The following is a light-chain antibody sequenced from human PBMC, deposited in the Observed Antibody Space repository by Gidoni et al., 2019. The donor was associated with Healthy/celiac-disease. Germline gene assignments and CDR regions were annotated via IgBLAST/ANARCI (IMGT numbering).Light chain of an antibody. Sequence: ELVLTQSPGTLSLSPGERATLSCRASQSVSSSYLAWYQQKPGQAPRLLIDGASSRATGIPDRFSGSGSGTEFTLTISRRENEELAVYYCQKYVMYTFGQGTKLEIK. CDR1: QSVSSSY. J-gene: IGKJ2*01. CDR2: GAS. CDR3: QKYVMYT. V-gene: IGKV3-20*01.